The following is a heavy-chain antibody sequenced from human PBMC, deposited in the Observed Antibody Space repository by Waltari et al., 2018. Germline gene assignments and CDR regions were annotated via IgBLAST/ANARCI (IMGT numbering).Heavy chain of an antibody. CDR3: ARDPTYCGGDCYLLYYYGMDV. V-gene: IGHV1-69*04. CDR2: NNPSLGIA. Sequence: QVQLVQSGAEVKKPGSSVKVSCKASGGTFSSYAITWVRPAPGKGVEWMGRNNPSLGIATYAQKFQGRVTITADKSTSTAYMELSSLRSEDTAVYYCARDPTYCGGDCYLLYYYGMDVWGQGTTVTVSS. J-gene: IGHJ6*02. D-gene: IGHD2-21*02. CDR1: GGTFSSYA.